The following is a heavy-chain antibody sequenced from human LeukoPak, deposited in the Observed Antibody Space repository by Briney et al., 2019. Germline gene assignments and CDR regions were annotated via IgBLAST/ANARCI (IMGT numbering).Heavy chain of an antibody. CDR2: ISGSGGST. V-gene: IGHV3-23*01. J-gene: IGHJ4*02. CDR3: AKLGPYCSSTSCYYYFDY. Sequence: GGSLRLSCAASGFTFSSYAMSWVRQAPGKGLEWVSAISGSGGSTYYADSVKGRFTISRDNSKNTLYLQMNSLRAEDTAVYYCAKLGPYCSSTSCYYYFDYWGQGTLVTVSS. D-gene: IGHD2-2*01. CDR1: GFTFSSYA.